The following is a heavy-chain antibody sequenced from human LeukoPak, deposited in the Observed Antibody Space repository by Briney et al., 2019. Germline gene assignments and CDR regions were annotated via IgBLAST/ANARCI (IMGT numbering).Heavy chain of an antibody. D-gene: IGHD5-12*01. V-gene: IGHV4-39*01. CDR2: IYYSGST. J-gene: IGHJ4*02. CDR1: GGSISSYY. Sequence: SETLSLTCTVSGGSISSYYWGWIRQPPGKGLEWIGSIYYSGSTYYNPSLKSRVTISVDTSKNQFSLKLSSVTAADTAVYYCASGYSGYDSTAFDYWGQGTLVTVSS. CDR3: ASGYSGYDSTAFDY.